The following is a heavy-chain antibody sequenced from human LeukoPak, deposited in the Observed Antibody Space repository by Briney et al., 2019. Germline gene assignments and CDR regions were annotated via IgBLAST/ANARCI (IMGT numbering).Heavy chain of an antibody. CDR1: GFTFSGFA. CDR3: ASPSLYGDYYFDY. V-gene: IGHV3-23*01. J-gene: IGHJ4*02. CDR2: ISGSGGST. Sequence: GGSLRLSCAASGFTFSGFAMSWIRQAPGKGLEWVSSISGSGGSTYYADSVKGRFTISRDNSKNTLYLQMNSLRAEDTAVYYCASPSLYGDYYFDYWGQGTLVTVSS. D-gene: IGHD4-17*01.